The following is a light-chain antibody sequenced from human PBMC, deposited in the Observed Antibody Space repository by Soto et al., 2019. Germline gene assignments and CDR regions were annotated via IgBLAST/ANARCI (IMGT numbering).Light chain of an antibody. V-gene: IGLV2-23*02. CDR3: FSYAGDSVYV. CDR1: NSDVGSYNL. CDR2: EVT. J-gene: IGLJ1*01. Sequence: QSALTQPASVSGSPRHSITISCTGTNSDVGSYNLVSWFQQHPGKAPKLVIYEVTKRPSGVSDRFSGSKSGNTASLTISGLQAEDEADYYCFSYAGDSVYVFGTGTKVTVL.